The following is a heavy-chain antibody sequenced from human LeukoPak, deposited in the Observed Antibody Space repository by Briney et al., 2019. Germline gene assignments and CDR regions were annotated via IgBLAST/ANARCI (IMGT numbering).Heavy chain of an antibody. CDR1: GYTFTNYG. CDR2: ISVYNGNT. D-gene: IGHD2-21*02. V-gene: IGHV1-18*01. CDR3: ARGSVTAIRGYYFDY. J-gene: IGHJ4*02. Sequence: ASVKVSCKASGYTFTNYGISWVRQAPGQGLEWMGWISVYNGNTNHAQKLQGRVTMTTDTSTSTAYMELRSLRSDDTAVYYCARGSVTAIRGYYFDYWGQGTLVTVSS.